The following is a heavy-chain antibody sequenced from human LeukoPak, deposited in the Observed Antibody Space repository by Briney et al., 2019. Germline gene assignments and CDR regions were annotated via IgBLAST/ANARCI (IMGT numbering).Heavy chain of an antibody. CDR3: ARSHRSPKLLLPTDY. V-gene: IGHV1-18*01. CDR1: GYTFSIYG. CDR2: ISADPGDT. J-gene: IGHJ4*02. Sequence: ASVKVSCKASGYTFSIYGISWVRQAPGQGLEWMGWISADPGDTNYAQNLQGRVTMTTDTPTSTAYMELRSLRSDDTAVYYCARSHRSPKLLLPTDYWGQGTLVTVSS. D-gene: IGHD3-22*01.